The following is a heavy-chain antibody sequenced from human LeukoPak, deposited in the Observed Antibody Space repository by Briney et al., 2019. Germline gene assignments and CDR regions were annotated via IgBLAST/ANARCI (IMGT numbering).Heavy chain of an antibody. D-gene: IGHD1-26*01. V-gene: IGHV1-24*01. Sequence: ASVKFSCKVSGYTLTELSMHWVRQAPGKGLEWIGGFDPEHGETIYAQKFQGRVTMTEDTSTDTAYMELNSLGSEATAVYYCATVLSGALLPFEIWGQGKMV. J-gene: IGHJ3*02. CDR1: GYTLTELS. CDR2: FDPEHGET. CDR3: ATVLSGALLPFEI.